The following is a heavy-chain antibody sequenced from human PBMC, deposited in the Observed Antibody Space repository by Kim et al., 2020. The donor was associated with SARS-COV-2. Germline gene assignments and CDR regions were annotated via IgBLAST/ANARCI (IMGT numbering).Heavy chain of an antibody. D-gene: IGHD3-10*01. V-gene: IGHV3-15*01. CDR2: IITKADGGTT. J-gene: IGHJ4*02. Sequence: GGSLRLSCAASGFTFSNAWMSWVRQAPGKGLEWVGRIITKADGGTTDYAAPVKDRFTISRDDSKNTLYLQMNSLKTEDTAVYYCTTGEYFGSGVNYWGQGTLVTVSS. CDR3: TTGEYFGSGVNY. CDR1: GFTFSNAW.